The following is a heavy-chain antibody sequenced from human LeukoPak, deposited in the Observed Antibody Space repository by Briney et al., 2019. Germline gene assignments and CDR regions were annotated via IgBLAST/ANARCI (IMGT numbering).Heavy chain of an antibody. CDR2: ISRNSRTT. CDR3: ARSRYYDFWSGYYDAFDI. V-gene: IGHV3-48*04. Sequence: GGSLRLSCAVSGSDFSSHNSHWVSQAPGKGLEWVSFISRNSRTTYYADSVKGRFTISRDDAKNLVYLQMNSLGAEDTAVYYCARSRYYDFWSGYYDAFDIWGQGTMVTVSS. J-gene: IGHJ3*02. D-gene: IGHD3-3*01. CDR1: GSDFSSHN.